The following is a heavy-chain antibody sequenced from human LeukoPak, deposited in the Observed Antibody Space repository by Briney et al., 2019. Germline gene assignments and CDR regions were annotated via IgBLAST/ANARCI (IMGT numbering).Heavy chain of an antibody. CDR2: INHSGST. CDR3: ARTAADGGATDAFDI. V-gene: IGHV4-34*01. CDR1: GGSFSGYY. Sequence: SETLSLTCAVYGGSFSGYYWSWIRQPPGKGLEWIGEINHSGSTNYNPSLKSRVTISVDTSKNQFSLKLSSVTAADTAVYYCARTAADGGATDAFDIWGQGTMVTVSS. J-gene: IGHJ3*02. D-gene: IGHD3-10*01.